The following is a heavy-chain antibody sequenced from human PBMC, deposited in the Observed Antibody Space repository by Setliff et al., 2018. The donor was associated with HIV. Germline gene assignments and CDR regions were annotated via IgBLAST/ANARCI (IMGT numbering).Heavy chain of an antibody. CDR1: GVSINSHY. CDR3: ARVQMAYAAFDV. V-gene: IGHV4-59*11. J-gene: IGHJ3*01. D-gene: IGHD4-17*01. CDR2: IYFTGSS. Sequence: PSETLSLTCTVSGVSINSHYWSWIRQPPGKGLEWIGSIYFTGSSDNNPSLKSRVTLSVDTSKHQFSLKLSSVTAADTAVYYCARVQMAYAAFDVWGQGTMVTVSS.